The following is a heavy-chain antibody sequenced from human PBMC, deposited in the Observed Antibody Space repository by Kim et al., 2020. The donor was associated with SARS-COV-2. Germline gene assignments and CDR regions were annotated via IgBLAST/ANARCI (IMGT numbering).Heavy chain of an antibody. J-gene: IGHJ4*02. D-gene: IGHD3-3*01. Sequence: GGSLRLSCAASGFTFSSYAMHWVRQAPGKGLEWVAVISYDGSNKYYADSVKGRFTISRDNSKNTLYLQMNSLRAEDTAVYYCARGSFITIFGVALPPTDYWGQGTLVTVSS. CDR2: ISYDGSNK. CDR1: GFTFSSYA. V-gene: IGHV3-30-3*01. CDR3: ARGSFITIFGVALPPTDY.